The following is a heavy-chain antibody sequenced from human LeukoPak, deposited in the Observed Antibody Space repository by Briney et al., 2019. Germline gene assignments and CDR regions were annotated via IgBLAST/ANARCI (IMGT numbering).Heavy chain of an antibody. V-gene: IGHV3-21*01. CDR1: GFTFSSYS. CDR2: ISSSSSYI. Sequence: GGSLRLSCAASGFTFSSYSMNWVRQAPGKGLEWVSSISSSSSYIYYADSVKGRFTISRDNAKNSLYLQMNSLRAEDTAVYYCARDRGYYDILTGSTRFDYWGQGTLVTASS. J-gene: IGHJ4*02. CDR3: ARDRGYYDILTGSTRFDY. D-gene: IGHD3-9*01.